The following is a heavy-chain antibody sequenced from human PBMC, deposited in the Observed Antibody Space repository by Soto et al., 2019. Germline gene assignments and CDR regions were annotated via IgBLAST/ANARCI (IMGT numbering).Heavy chain of an antibody. CDR2: ISYDGSNK. J-gene: IGHJ6*02. D-gene: IGHD4-17*01. CDR3: ARDHDYGDYGTHLYYYGMDV. Sequence: PGGSLRLSCAASGFTFSSYAMHCVRQAPGKGLEWVAVISYDGSNKYYADSVKGRFTISRDNSKNTLYLQMNSLRAEDTAVYYCARDHDYGDYGTHLYYYGMDVWGQGTTVTVSS. V-gene: IGHV3-30-3*01. CDR1: GFTFSSYA.